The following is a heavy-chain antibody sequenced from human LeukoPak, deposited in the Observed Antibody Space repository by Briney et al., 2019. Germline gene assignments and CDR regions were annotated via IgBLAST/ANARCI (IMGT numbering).Heavy chain of an antibody. CDR2: ISYDGSNK. Sequence: PGVSLRLSCAASGFTFSSYAMHWVRQAPGKGLEWVAVISYDGSNKYYADSVKGRFTISRDNSKNTLYLQMNSLRAEDTAVYYCARGGGYRIAAAADHWGQGTLVTVSS. D-gene: IGHD6-13*01. CDR3: ARGGGYRIAAAADH. J-gene: IGHJ4*02. V-gene: IGHV3-30-3*01. CDR1: GFTFSSYA.